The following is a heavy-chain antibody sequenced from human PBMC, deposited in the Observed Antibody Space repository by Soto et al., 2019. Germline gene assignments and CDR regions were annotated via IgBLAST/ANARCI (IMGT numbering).Heavy chain of an antibody. Sequence: QLQLQESGPGLVKPSETLSLTCTVSGGSISSSSYYWGWIRQPPGKGLEWIGSIYYSGSTYYNPSLKSRVTISVDTSKNQFSLKLSSVTAADTAVYYCARSPLFTIFGVVMAPDWGQGTMVTVSS. V-gene: IGHV4-39*01. CDR2: IYYSGST. J-gene: IGHJ3*01. CDR1: GGSISSSSYY. CDR3: ARSPLFTIFGVVMAPD. D-gene: IGHD3-3*01.